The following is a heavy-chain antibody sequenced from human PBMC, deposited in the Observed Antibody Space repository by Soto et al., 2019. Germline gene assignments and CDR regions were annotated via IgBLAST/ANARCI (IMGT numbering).Heavy chain of an antibody. V-gene: IGHV3-33*01. CDR3: ARDQGEIVAAPIENNGLSTRLDS. D-gene: IGHD5-12*01. CDR1: GVICRNYG. CDR2: IWYDGVNK. J-gene: IGHJ5*01. Sequence: QVNVVESGGGVVQPGRSLTLSCAATGVICRNYGIHWVRQAPGTGQEWLFAIWYDGVNKHYADSVNGRFSTSRDTSTNTVYLAINSLRAEDTAVYYCARDQGEIVAAPIENNGLSTRLDSWGQGTLVTVSS.